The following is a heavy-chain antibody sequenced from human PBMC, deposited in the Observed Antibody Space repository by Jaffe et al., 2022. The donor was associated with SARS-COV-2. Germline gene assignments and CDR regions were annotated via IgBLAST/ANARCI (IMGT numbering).Heavy chain of an antibody. CDR2: IHSDESIT. Sequence: EVQLVQSGGDLVQPGGSLRLSCAASGFTFSAYWMHWVRQAPGKGLVWVSHIHSDESITTYADSVKGRFSISRDNSKNTLYLQMNSLRVEDTAIYYCVRGERGGFDIWGQGTMVTVSP. J-gene: IGHJ3*02. V-gene: IGHV3-74*01. D-gene: IGHD1-1*01. CDR1: GFTFSAYW. CDR3: VRGERGGFDI.